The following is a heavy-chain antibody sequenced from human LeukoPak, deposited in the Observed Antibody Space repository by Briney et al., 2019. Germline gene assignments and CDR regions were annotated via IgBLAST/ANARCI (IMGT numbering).Heavy chain of an antibody. CDR1: GFTFSSCS. CDR3: AKDWATMVRGADY. V-gene: IGHV3-23*01. J-gene: IGHJ4*02. Sequence: GGSLRLSCAVSGFTFSSCSMNWVRQAPGKGLEWVSAVGGSGGSTYYADSVKGRFTISRDNSKNTLYLQMDSLRAEDTAVYYCAKDWATMVRGADYWGQGTLVTVSS. CDR2: VGGSGGST. D-gene: IGHD3-10*01.